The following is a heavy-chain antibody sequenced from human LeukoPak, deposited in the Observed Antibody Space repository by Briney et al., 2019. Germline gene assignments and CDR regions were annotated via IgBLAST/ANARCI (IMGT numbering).Heavy chain of an antibody. V-gene: IGHV4-4*02. CDR2: IYHSGST. J-gene: IGHJ5*02. CDR1: GGSISSSNW. D-gene: IGHD3-10*01. CDR3: ARDRKVKAYYGSGTYPRWFDP. Sequence: SGTLSLTCAVSGGSISSSNWWSWVRQPPGKGLEWIGEIYHSGSTNYNPSLKSRVTISVDKSKNQFSLKLSSVTAADTAVYYCARDRKVKAYYGSGTYPRWFDPWGQGTLVTVSS.